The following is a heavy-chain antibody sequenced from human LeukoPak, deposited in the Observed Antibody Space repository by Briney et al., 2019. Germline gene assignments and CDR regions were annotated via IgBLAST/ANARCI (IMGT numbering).Heavy chain of an antibody. Sequence: SETLSLTCTVSGGSIGSSSHYWGWVRQPPGKGLEWFGNIYIGNTYFYPSLKSRLTISVDTSDNHFSLMLTSVIAADSAVYYCARARGRLLLIDYWGQGTLVTVSS. V-gene: IGHV4-39*07. J-gene: IGHJ4*02. CDR3: ARARGRLLLIDY. CDR1: GGSIGSSSHY. D-gene: IGHD2-15*01. CDR2: IYIGNT.